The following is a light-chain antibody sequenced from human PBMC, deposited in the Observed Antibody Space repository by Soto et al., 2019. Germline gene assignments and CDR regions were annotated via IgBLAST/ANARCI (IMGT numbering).Light chain of an antibody. J-gene: IGKJ5*01. CDR1: QTIRGL. V-gene: IGKV3-11*01. CDR3: QQRHNWPIT. CDR2: DTS. Sequence: EIVLTQSPATLSLSPGERATLSCRTSQTIRGLLNWYQQRPGQAPRLLIYDTSNRATDIPARFSGSGSGTDFILTISSLDPEDFGVYVCQQRHNWPITSGQGTRLDIK.